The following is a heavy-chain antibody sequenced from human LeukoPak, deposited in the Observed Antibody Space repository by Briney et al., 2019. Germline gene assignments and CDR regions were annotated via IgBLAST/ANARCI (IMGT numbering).Heavy chain of an antibody. Sequence: PSETLSLTCAVYGGSFSGYYWSWIRQPPGKGLEWIGEINHSGSTNYNPSLKSRVTISVDTSKNQFSLKLSSVTAADTAVYYCARGGWSYGYDYWGQGTLVTVSS. CDR3: ARGGWSYGYDY. D-gene: IGHD5-18*01. CDR2: INHSGST. J-gene: IGHJ4*02. V-gene: IGHV4-34*01. CDR1: GGSFSGYY.